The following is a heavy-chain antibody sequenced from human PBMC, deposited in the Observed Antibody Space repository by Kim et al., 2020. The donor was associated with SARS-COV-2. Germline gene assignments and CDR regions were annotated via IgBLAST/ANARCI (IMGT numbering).Heavy chain of an antibody. J-gene: IGHJ1*01. Sequence: GGSLRLSCAASGFTFDNYGMSWVRQVPGKGLEWVAGITWNSDTVAYADSVKGRFTISRDNAKNSLYLQMNSLRDEDTAFYYCARDAYYDNTGYYGFESGGKDTVVTLS. CDR1: GFTFDNYG. V-gene: IGHV3-20*04. CDR3: ARDAYYDNTGYYGFES. D-gene: IGHD3-16*01. CDR2: ITWNSDTV.